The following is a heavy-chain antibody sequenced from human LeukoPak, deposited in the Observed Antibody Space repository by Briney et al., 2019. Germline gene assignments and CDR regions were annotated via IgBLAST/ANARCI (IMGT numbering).Heavy chain of an antibody. V-gene: IGHV3-11*05. CDR2: ISSSSSYT. Sequence: PGGSLRLSCAASGFTFSDYYMSWIRQAPGKGLEWVSYISSSSSYTNYSDSVKGRFTTSRDNAKNSLYLQMNSLRAEDTAVYYCARDLAVAATIDYWGQGTLVTVSS. CDR3: ARDLAVAATIDY. CDR1: GFTFSDYY. J-gene: IGHJ4*02. D-gene: IGHD2-15*01.